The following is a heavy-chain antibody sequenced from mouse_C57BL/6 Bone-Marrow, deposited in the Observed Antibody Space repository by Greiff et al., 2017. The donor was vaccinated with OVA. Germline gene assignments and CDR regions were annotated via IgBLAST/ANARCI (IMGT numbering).Heavy chain of an antibody. D-gene: IGHD3-2*02. J-gene: IGHJ3*01. Sequence: EVKLEESGPELVKPGASVKISCKASGYSFTGYYMNWVKQSPEKSLEWIGEINPSTGGTTYNQKFKAKATLTVDKSSSTAYMQLKSLTSEDSAVYYCAREGSSGYGAYWGQGTLVTVSA. CDR2: INPSTGGT. CDR1: GYSFTGYY. V-gene: IGHV1-42*01. CDR3: AREGSSGYGAY.